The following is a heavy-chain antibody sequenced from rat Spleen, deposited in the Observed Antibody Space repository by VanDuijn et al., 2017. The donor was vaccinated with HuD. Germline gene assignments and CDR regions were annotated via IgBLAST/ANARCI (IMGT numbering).Heavy chain of an antibody. CDR3: ITPRDPACIPP. V-gene: IGHV5S10*01. CDR1: GFTFSDYN. CDR2: IIYDGSRT. J-gene: IGHJ2*01. Sequence: EVQLVESGGGLVQPGRSLKLSCAASGFTFSDYNMAWVRQAPKKGLEWVATIIYDGSRTYYRDSVKGRFTISRDNAKGTLYLQMGSLWSKDTAIYYCITPRDPACIPPWGQGVMVTVSS. D-gene: IGHD3-8*01.